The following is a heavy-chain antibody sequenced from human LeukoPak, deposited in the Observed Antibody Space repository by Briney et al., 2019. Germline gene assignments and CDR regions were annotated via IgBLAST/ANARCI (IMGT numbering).Heavy chain of an antibody. CDR1: GYTFTSYG. V-gene: IGHV1-18*01. D-gene: IGHD3-22*01. CDR3: ARGNRDSSGYYPFDY. Sequence: ASGKVSCKASGYTFTSYGISWVRQAPGQGLEWMGWISAYNGNTNYAQKLQGRVTMTTDTSTSTAYMELRSLRSDDTAVYYCARGNRDSSGYYPFDYWGQGTLVTVSS. J-gene: IGHJ4*02. CDR2: ISAYNGNT.